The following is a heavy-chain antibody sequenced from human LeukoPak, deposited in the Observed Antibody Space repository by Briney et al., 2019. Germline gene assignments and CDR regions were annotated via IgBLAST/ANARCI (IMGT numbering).Heavy chain of an antibody. J-gene: IGHJ6*02. D-gene: IGHD3-10*01. CDR3: ARRDWTMVRGVILRNYGMDV. CDR1: GFTFSSYA. CDR2: ISYDGSNK. V-gene: IGHV3-30-3*01. Sequence: GGSLRLSCAASGFTFSSYAMHWVRQAPGKGLEWVAVISYDGSNKYYADSVKGRFTISRDNSKNTLYLQMNSLRAEDTAVYYCARRDWTMVRGVILRNYGMDVWGQGTTVTVSS.